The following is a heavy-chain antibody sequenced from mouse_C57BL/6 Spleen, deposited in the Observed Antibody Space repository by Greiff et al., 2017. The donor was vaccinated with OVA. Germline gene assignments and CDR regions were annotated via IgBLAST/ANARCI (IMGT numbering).Heavy chain of an antibody. CDR3: TRRYYDYSDY. CDR1: GFNIKDDY. CDR2: IDPENGDT. Sequence: EVQLQQSGAELVRPGASVKLSCTASGFNIKDDYMHWVKQRPEQGLEWIGWIDPENGDTEYASKFQGKATITADTSSNTAYLQLSSLTSEDTAVYYCTRRYYDYSDYWGQGTTLTVSS. V-gene: IGHV14-4*01. D-gene: IGHD2-4*01. J-gene: IGHJ2*01.